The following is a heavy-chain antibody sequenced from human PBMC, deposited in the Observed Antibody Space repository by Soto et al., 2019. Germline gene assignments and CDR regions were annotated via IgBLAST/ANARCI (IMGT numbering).Heavy chain of an antibody. V-gene: IGHV3-9*01. CDR1: GFTFDDYA. D-gene: IGHD5-18*01. CDR3: AKDGYGDTAMVTRYYFDY. CDR2: ISWNSGSI. J-gene: IGHJ4*02. Sequence: GGSLRLSCAASGFTFDDYAMHWVRQAPGKGLEWVSGISWNSGSIGYADSVKGRFTISRDNAKNSLYLQMNSLRAEDTALYYCAKDGYGDTAMVTRYYFDYWVQGTLVTVSS.